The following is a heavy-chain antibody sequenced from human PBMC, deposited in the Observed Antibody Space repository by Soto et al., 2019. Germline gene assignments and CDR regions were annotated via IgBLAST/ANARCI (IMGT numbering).Heavy chain of an antibody. CDR2: ISGSGGST. CDR1: GFTFSSYA. V-gene: IGHV3-23*01. Sequence: GGSLRLSCAASGFTFSSYAMSWVGQAPGKGLEWVSAISGSGGSTYYADSVKGRFTISRDNSKNTLYLQMNSLIAEDTAVYYCAKDGVYSGWPPYYFDYWGQGTLVTVSS. D-gene: IGHD6-19*01. CDR3: AKDGVYSGWPPYYFDY. J-gene: IGHJ4*02.